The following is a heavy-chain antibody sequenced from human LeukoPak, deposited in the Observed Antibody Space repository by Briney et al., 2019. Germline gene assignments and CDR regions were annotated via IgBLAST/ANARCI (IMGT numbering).Heavy chain of an antibody. D-gene: IGHD2-2*01. V-gene: IGHV1-2*02. Sequence: ASVKVSCKASGYTFSDYYIHWVRQAPGQGLEWMGWINPNSGGTDYAQKFQGRVTMTRDTSINTAYMDLSRLTSDDTAVYYCARAYCSTTTCPRGYYHYSVDVWGKGTMVTVSS. CDR1: GYTFSDYY. CDR3: ARAYCSTTTCPRGYYHYSVDV. J-gene: IGHJ6*03. CDR2: INPNSGGT.